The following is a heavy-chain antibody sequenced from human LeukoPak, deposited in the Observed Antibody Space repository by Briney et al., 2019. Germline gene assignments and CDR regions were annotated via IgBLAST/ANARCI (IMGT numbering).Heavy chain of an antibody. CDR2: INSDGSST. CDR1: GFTFSSYW. CDR3: AQVRSHSSGWSFLPVDY. V-gene: IGHV3-74*01. J-gene: IGHJ4*02. Sequence: GGSLRLSCAASGFTFSSYWMHWVRQAPGKGLVWVSRINSDGSSTSYADSVKGRFTISRDNAKNTLYLQMNSLGAEDTAVYYCAQVRSHSSGWSFLPVDYWGQGTLVTVSS. D-gene: IGHD6-19*01.